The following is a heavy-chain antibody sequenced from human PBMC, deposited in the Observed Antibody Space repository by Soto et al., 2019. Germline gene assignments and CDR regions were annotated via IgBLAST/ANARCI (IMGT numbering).Heavy chain of an antibody. Sequence: RVSLRLSCAASGFTFSNYAMSLFRQPPGKGLKWVSAISGSGGSTYYANSVKGRFTISRDNSKNTLYLQMNSLRAEDTAVYYCAKDVALNPYFDYWGQGTLVTVSS. CDR3: AKDVALNPYFDY. V-gene: IGHV3-23*01. J-gene: IGHJ4*02. CDR2: ISGSGGST. CDR1: GFTFSNYA.